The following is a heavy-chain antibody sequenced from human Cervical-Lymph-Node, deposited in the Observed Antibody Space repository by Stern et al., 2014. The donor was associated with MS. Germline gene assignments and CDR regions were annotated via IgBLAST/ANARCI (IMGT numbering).Heavy chain of an antibody. J-gene: IGHJ5*01. CDR3: VRDGGRFDSGWSGWFDS. CDR1: GFPFNTFA. D-gene: IGHD6-19*01. V-gene: IGHV3-48*01. Sequence: MQLVQSGGGLVRPGGSLRLSCAASGFPFNTFAMNWVRQAPGKGLEWISVTWSSGESKSYADSVMGRFSILRENGKNSLYLQMNSLRVEDTAVYYCVRDGGRFDSGWSGWFDSWGRGTMVAVSS. CDR2: TWSSGESK.